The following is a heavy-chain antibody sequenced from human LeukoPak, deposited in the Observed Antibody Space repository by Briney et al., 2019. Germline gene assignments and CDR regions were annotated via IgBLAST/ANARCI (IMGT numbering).Heavy chain of an antibody. Sequence: GGSLRLSCAASGLSFGFYAMSWVRQAPGKGLEWVSSISGGGAGTYYADSVRGRFTISRDNSKNTLYLQMDSLRAEDTALYYCAKDFVRYNIQFDYWGQGALVTVSS. CDR3: AKDFVRYNIQFDY. CDR1: GLSFGFYA. D-gene: IGHD1-14*01. CDR2: ISGGGAGT. J-gene: IGHJ4*02. V-gene: IGHV3-23*01.